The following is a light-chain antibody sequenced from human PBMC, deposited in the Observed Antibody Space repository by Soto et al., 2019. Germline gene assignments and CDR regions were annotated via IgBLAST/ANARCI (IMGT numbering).Light chain of an antibody. CDR3: MQGTHWPWT. CDR2: EVS. CDR1: YSLIHSDGDTY. V-gene: IGKV2-30*02. J-gene: IGKJ1*01. Sequence: EVVMTQSPLSLPVTLGQPASISCRSSYSLIHSDGDTYLNWFQQRPGLSPRRLIYEVSNRDSGVPDRFTGSGSGTDFTLKISRVEAEDVGIYYCMQGTHWPWTFGQGTEVEIK.